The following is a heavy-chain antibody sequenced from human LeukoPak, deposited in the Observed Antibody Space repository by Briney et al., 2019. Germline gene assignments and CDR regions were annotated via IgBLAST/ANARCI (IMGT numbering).Heavy chain of an antibody. CDR1: GFTFSSYS. CDR3: ARRGWQLLDWHLDL. CDR2: ISSSSSYI. J-gene: IGHJ2*01. Sequence: GGSLRLSCAASGFTFSSYSMNWVRQAPGKGLEWVSSISSSSSYIYYADSVKGRFTISRDNAKNSLYLQMNSLRAEDTAVYYCARRGWQLLDWHLDLWGRGTLVTVSS. D-gene: IGHD2-8*02. V-gene: IGHV3-21*01.